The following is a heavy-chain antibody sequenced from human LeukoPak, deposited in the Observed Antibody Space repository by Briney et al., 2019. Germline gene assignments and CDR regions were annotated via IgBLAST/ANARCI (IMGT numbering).Heavy chain of an antibody. CDR3: AASSGWYGLDY. Sequence: GGSLRLSCAAPGFSVSSNYMNWVRQAPGKGLEWVSLINSGGSTYYADSVKGRFTISRDNSKNTLYLQLNSMRDEDTAVYYCAASSGWYGLDYWGQGTLVTVSS. CDR2: INSGGST. CDR1: GFSVSSNY. V-gene: IGHV3-53*01. D-gene: IGHD6-19*01. J-gene: IGHJ4*02.